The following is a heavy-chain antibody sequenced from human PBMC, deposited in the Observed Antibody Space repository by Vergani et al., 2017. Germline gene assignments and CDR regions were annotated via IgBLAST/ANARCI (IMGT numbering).Heavy chain of an antibody. CDR1: GFTFSSYW. Sequence: EVQLVESGGGLVQPGGSLRLSCAASGFTFSSYWMSWVRQAPGKGLEWVANIKQDGSEKYYVDSVKGRFTISRDNAKNSLYLKMNSLRAEDTAVYYCARDGPDSGYYAFDIWGQGTMVTVSS. CDR3: ARDGPDSGYYAFDI. CDR2: IKQDGSEK. V-gene: IGHV3-7*01. J-gene: IGHJ3*02. D-gene: IGHD5-12*01.